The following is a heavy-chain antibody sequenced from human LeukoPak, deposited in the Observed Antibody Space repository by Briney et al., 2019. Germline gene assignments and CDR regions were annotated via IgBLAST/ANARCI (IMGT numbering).Heavy chain of an antibody. Sequence: SETLSLTCTVPGGSISSYYWSWIRQRAGKGLEWIGRIYTSGSTNYNPSLKSRVTMSVDTSKNQFSLKLSSVTAADTAVYYCAREEMTTVNKFDYWGQGTLVTVSS. CDR1: GGSISSYY. J-gene: IGHJ4*02. CDR2: IYTSGST. D-gene: IGHD4-17*01. CDR3: AREEMTTVNKFDY. V-gene: IGHV4-4*07.